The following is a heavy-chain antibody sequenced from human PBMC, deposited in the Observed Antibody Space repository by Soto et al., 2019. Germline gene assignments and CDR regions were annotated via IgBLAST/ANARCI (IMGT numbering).Heavy chain of an antibody. CDR2: ISGSGGRS. Sequence: EVQLLDSGGGLVQPGGSLRLSCAASGFTFSNYAVTWVRQGPGKGLEWVSGISGSGGRSYYADSVKGRFTISRDNSKSTLYLQMNSLRAEDTAVYYCAKAYFVWSSEQPYYFDYWGQGTLVTVSS. D-gene: IGHD3-16*01. CDR1: GFTFSNYA. J-gene: IGHJ4*02. V-gene: IGHV3-23*01. CDR3: AKAYFVWSSEQPYYFDY.